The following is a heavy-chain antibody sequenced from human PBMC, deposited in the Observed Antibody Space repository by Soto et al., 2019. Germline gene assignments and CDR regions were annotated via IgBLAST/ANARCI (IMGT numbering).Heavy chain of an antibody. CDR3: ARVSWPLGHYFDY. CDR1: GGSISSGGYC. D-gene: IGHD2-15*01. Sequence: QVQLQESGPGLVKPSQTLSLTCTVSGGSISSGGYCWSWIRQHPGKGLEWIGYIYYSGSTYYNPSLKSRVTISVDTSKNQFFLKLSSVTAADTAVYYCARVSWPLGHYFDYWGQGTLVTVSS. J-gene: IGHJ4*02. CDR2: IYYSGST. V-gene: IGHV4-31*03.